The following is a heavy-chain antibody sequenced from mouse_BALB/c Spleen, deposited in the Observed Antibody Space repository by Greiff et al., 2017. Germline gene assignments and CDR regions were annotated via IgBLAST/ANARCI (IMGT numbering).Heavy chain of an antibody. J-gene: IGHJ4*01. D-gene: IGHD2-14*01. CDR3: AREDYRYDGYAMDY. Sequence: VQVVESGPGLVAPSQSLSITCTVSGFSLTGYGVNWVRQPPGKGLEWLGMIWGDGSTDYNSALKSRLSISKDNSKSQVFLKMNSLQTDDTARYYCAREDYRYDGYAMDYWGQGTSVTVSS. CDR2: IWGDGST. V-gene: IGHV2-6-7*01. CDR1: GFSLTGYG.